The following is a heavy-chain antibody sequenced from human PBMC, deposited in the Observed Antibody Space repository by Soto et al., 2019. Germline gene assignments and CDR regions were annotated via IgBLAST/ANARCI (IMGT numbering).Heavy chain of an antibody. CDR1: GGSFTSYF. J-gene: IGHJ6*03. Sequence: QVQLQESGPGLVKPSETLSLTCTVSGGSFTSYFWSWIRQAPGKGLEWIGYTFHSGSTHYNPSLKSRVTISVDASKYQFSLEVNSVTAADTAVYVCAREIASSGAPYHYMDVWGNGTTVTVSS. CDR2: TFHSGST. V-gene: IGHV4-59*01. D-gene: IGHD6-13*01. CDR3: AREIASSGAPYHYMDV.